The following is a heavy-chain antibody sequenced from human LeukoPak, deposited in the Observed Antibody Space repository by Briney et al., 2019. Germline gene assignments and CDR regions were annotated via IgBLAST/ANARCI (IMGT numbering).Heavy chain of an antibody. Sequence: PGGSLRLSCAASGFTVSSNYMSWVRQAPGKGLEWVSVIYSGGSTYYADSVKGRFTISRDNSKNTLYLQMNSLRAGDTAVYYCARADYGDYIFDYWGQGTLVTVSS. V-gene: IGHV3-53*01. D-gene: IGHD4-17*01. J-gene: IGHJ4*02. CDR2: IYSGGST. CDR1: GFTVSSNY. CDR3: ARADYGDYIFDY.